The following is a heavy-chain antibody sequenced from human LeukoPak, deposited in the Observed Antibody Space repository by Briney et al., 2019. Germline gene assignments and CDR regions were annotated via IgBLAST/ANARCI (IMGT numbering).Heavy chain of an antibody. J-gene: IGHJ4*02. D-gene: IGHD6-13*01. V-gene: IGHV3-33*06. CDR2: IWYDGSNE. Sequence: PGRSLRLSCAASGFTFSSHDMRWVRQAPGKGREWVAVIWYDGSNEYYADSVKGRFTISRDNSKNTLYLQMNSLRAEDTAVYYCAKEAIAGRRYFDYWGQGTLVTVSS. CDR3: AKEAIAGRRYFDY. CDR1: GFTFSSHD.